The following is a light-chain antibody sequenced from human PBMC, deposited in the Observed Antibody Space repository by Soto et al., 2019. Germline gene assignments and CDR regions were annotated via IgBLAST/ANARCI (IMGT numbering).Light chain of an antibody. CDR2: EVS. Sequence: QSVLTHPASVSGSPGQSITISCTGTSSDVGGYNYVSWYQQHPGKAPKLMINEVSNRPSGVSNRFSGSKSGNTASLTISGLQAEDEADYYCISFTSSRTFVFGIGTKV. V-gene: IGLV2-14*01. CDR3: ISFTSSRTFV. J-gene: IGLJ1*01. CDR1: SSDVGGYNY.